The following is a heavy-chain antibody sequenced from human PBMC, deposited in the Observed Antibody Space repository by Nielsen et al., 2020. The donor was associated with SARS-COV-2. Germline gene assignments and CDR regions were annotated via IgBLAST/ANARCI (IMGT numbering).Heavy chain of an antibody. D-gene: IGHD5-18*01. J-gene: IGHJ6*02. Sequence: SETLSLTCTVSGGSISSGSYYWSWIRQPAGKGLEWIGRIYTSGSTNYNPSLKSRVTISVDMSKNQFSLKLSSVTAADTAVYYCARGEGNTAMVRNYYGMDVWGQGTTVTVSS. CDR2: IYTSGST. CDR3: ARGEGNTAMVRNYYGMDV. V-gene: IGHV4-61*02. CDR1: GGSISSGSYY.